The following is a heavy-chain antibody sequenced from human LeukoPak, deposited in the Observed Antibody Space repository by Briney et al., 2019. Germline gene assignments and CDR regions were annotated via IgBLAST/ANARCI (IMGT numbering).Heavy chain of an antibody. J-gene: IGHJ6*03. CDR1: GFTFSTYN. CDR2: ITSSSSYI. CDR3: ARIGGSYSGRYYYYMDV. D-gene: IGHD1-26*01. V-gene: IGHV3-21*01. Sequence: GGSLRLSCAASGFTFSTYNMNWVRHAPGKGLEWISSITSSSSYIYYADSVKGRFTVSRDDSKNTLYLQMDNLRAEDTAVYYCARIGGSYSGRYYYYMDVWGKGTTVTISS.